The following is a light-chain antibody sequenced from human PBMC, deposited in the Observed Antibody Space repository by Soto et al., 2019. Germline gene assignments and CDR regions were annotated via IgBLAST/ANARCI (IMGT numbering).Light chain of an antibody. CDR1: QSISSY. J-gene: IGKJ3*01. CDR3: QQSYSTLLT. CDR2: AAS. Sequence: DIQMTQSPSSLSAYVGDRVTITCRASQSISSYLNWYQQKPGKAPKLLIYAASSLQSGVPSRFSGSGSGTDFTLTISSLQPEDFVTYYCQQSYSTLLTFGPGTKVDIK. V-gene: IGKV1-39*01.